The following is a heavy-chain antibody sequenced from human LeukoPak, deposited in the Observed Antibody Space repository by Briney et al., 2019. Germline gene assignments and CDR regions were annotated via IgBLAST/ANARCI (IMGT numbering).Heavy chain of an antibody. D-gene: IGHD5-12*01. CDR1: GFTFSSYE. J-gene: IGHJ4*02. CDR3: ARGTSMVATVNFDY. Sequence: GGSLRLSCAASGFTFSSYEMNWVRRAPGKGLEWVSYISSSGSTIYYADSVKGRFTISRDNAKNSLYLQMNSLRAEDTAVYYCARGTSMVATVNFDYWGQGTLVTVSS. V-gene: IGHV3-48*03. CDR2: ISSSGSTI.